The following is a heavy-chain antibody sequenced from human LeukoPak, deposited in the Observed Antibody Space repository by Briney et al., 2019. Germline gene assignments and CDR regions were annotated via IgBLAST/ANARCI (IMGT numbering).Heavy chain of an antibody. D-gene: IGHD1-26*01. V-gene: IGHV3-23*01. CDR1: GFTFSSYA. CDR3: AKDHSGSYDY. CDR2: ISGSGGST. Sequence: VGSLRLSYAASGFTFSSYAMSWVRQAPGKGLEWVSAISGSGGSTYYADSVKGRFTISRDNSKNTLYLQMNSLRAEDTAVYYCAKDHSGSYDYWGQGTLVTVSS. J-gene: IGHJ4*02.